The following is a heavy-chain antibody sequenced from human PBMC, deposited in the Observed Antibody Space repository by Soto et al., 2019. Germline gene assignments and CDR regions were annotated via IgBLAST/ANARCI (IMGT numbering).Heavy chain of an antibody. Sequence: GGSLRLSCAASGFTFSDYYMSWIRQAPGKELEWVSYISSSGSTIYYADSVKGRFTISRDNAKNSLYLQMNSLRAEDTAVYYCARDSRITIFGAIDYWGQGTLVTVSS. CDR1: GFTFSDYY. CDR3: ARDSRITIFGAIDY. D-gene: IGHD3-3*01. CDR2: ISSSGSTI. V-gene: IGHV3-11*01. J-gene: IGHJ4*02.